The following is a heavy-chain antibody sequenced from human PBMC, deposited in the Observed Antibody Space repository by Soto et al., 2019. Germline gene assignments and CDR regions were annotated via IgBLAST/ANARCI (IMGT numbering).Heavy chain of an antibody. CDR3: ARDPDCSGGSCYLRVYYYYGMDV. CDR2: IWYAGSNK. CDR1: GFTFSSYG. D-gene: IGHD2-15*01. V-gene: IGHV3-33*01. Sequence: QVQLVESGGGVVQPGRSLRLSCAASGFTFSSYGMHWVRQAPGKGLEWVAVIWYAGSNKYYADSVKGRFTISRDNSKNTLYLQMNSMRAEDTAVYYCARDPDCSGGSCYLRVYYYYGMDVWGQGTTVTVSS. J-gene: IGHJ6*02.